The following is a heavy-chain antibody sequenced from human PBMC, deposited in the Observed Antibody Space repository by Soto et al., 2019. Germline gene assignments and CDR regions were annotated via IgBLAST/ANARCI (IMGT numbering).Heavy chain of an antibody. V-gene: IGHV3-48*02. D-gene: IGHD4-17*01. CDR3: AWRGPDYASSWWAFDY. Sequence: PGGSLRLSCAASGFTFSSYSMNWVRQAPGKGLEWVSYISSSSSTIYYADSVKGRFTISRDNAKNSLYLQMNSLRDEDTAVYYCAWRGPDYASSWWAFDYWGQGTLVTVSS. CDR2: ISSSSSTI. CDR1: GFTFSSYS. J-gene: IGHJ4*02.